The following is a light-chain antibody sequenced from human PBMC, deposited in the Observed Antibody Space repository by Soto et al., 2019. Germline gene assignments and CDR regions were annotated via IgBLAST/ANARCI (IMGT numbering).Light chain of an antibody. J-gene: IGKJ4*01. V-gene: IGKV4-1*01. CDR3: QQYYTTPLT. CDR2: WAS. CDR1: LSVLSSSKNKNF. Sequence: DIVMTQSPDSLAVSLGERATINCKSSLSVLSSSKNKNFLAWYQQKPGQPPKLLVSWASTRESGVPDRFSGSGSGTDFTLTISSLQAEDVAVYYCQQYYTTPLTFGGGTKVEIK.